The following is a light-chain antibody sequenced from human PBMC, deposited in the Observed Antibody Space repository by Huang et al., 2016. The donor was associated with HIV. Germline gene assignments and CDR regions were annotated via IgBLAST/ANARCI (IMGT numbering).Light chain of an antibody. CDR3: QQSYTFTFT. CDR2: TAF. V-gene: IGKV1-39*01. Sequence: DIQMTQSPSSLSASVGDRVTITCRASQDINTYLNWYQQRPGKAPKLLIYTAFKLQSGVPARFNGTGSGTHFALTITKLQPEDIATYFCQQSYTFTFTFGPGTEVNIK. J-gene: IGKJ3*01. CDR1: QDINTY.